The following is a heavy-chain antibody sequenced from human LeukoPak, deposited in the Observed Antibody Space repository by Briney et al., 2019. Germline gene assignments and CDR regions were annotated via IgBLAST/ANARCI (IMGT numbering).Heavy chain of an antibody. J-gene: IGHJ4*02. V-gene: IGHV3-30*02. CDR2: IRYDGSNK. CDR1: GFTFSRYG. D-gene: IGHD3-3*01. CDR3: AKDSAYDFWSGYRGYYFGY. Sequence: GGSLRLSCAASGFTFSRYGMHWVRQAPGKGLEWVAFIRYDGSNKYYADSVKGRFTISRDNSKNTLYLQMNSLRAEDTAVYYCAKDSAYDFWSGYRGYYFGYWGQGTLVTVS.